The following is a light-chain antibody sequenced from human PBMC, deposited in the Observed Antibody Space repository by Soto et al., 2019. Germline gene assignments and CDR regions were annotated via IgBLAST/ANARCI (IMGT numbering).Light chain of an antibody. Sequence: EIVLRQSPGTLSLSPGERATLSCRASQSVSSSYLAGYQQKPGQAPRLLIYGASSRATGIPDRFSGSESRTDFTLTISRLEPEDFAGYYCQQYGRSPPITFGKETRLEIK. J-gene: IGKJ5*01. CDR1: QSVSSSY. V-gene: IGKV3-20*01. CDR3: QQYGRSPPIT. CDR2: GAS.